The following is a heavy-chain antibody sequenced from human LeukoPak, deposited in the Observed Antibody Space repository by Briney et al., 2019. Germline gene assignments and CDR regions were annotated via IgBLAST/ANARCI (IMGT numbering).Heavy chain of an antibody. V-gene: IGHV4-4*07. CDR3: ARDRSSAYYRDYFDY. D-gene: IGHD3-16*01. CDR2: IHSSGNT. Sequence: PSETLSLTCTVSSDSISTHYWSWIRQPAGKGLEWIGRIHSSGNTDYNPSLKSRVTMSIDTSKSRFSLKLTSVTAADTALYYCARDRSSAYYRDYFDYWGQGILVTVSS. CDR1: SDSISTHY. J-gene: IGHJ4*02.